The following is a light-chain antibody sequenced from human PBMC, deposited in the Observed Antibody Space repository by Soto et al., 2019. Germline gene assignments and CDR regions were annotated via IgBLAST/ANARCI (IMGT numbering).Light chain of an antibody. Sequence: EIVLTQSPATLSFSPGERATLSCRASQSVSSFLAWYQQKPGQAPRLLIYDASTRATCIPTRCSGSGSGTDFTLTIRGLEPEDFAVYYCQQRINWPLTYGGGTKVEIK. CDR1: QSVSSF. V-gene: IGKV3-11*01. CDR3: QQRINWPLT. J-gene: IGKJ4*01. CDR2: DAS.